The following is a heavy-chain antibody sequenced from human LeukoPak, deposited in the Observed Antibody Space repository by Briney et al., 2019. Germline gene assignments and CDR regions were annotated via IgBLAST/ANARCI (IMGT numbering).Heavy chain of an antibody. CDR2: SSGYNGNT. J-gene: IGHJ4*02. CDR3: ARVRYYDFWSVDY. Sequence: VASVKVSCKASGYTFTSYGISWVRQAPGQGLEWMGWSSGYNGNTNYAQKFQGRVTMTTDTSTTTAYMELRSLRSDDTAVYYCARVRYYDFWSVDYGGQGPLVTVSS. D-gene: IGHD3-3*01. CDR1: GYTFTSYG. V-gene: IGHV1-18*01.